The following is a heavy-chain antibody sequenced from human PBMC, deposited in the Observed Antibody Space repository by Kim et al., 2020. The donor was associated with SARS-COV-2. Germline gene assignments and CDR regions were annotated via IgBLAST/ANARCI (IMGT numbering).Heavy chain of an antibody. CDR3: ARDEGGSSSWFDY. CDR1: GFTFNTYG. V-gene: IGHV3-33*01. D-gene: IGHD6-13*01. J-gene: IGHJ4*02. CDR2: IWYDGSNK. Sequence: GGSLRLSCAASGFTFNTYGMHWVRQAPGKGLEWVAVIWYDGSNKYYADSVKGRFTISRDNSKNTLYLQMNSLRAEDTAVYYCARDEGGSSSWFDYWGQGTLVTVSS.